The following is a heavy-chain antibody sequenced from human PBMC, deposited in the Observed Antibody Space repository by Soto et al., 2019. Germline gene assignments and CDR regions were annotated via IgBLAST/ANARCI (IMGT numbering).Heavy chain of an antibody. D-gene: IGHD6-13*01. CDR2: INAGNGNT. J-gene: IGHJ3*02. Sequence: QVQLVQSGAEVKKPGASVKVSCKASGYTFTSYAMHWVRQAPGERLEWMGWINAGNGNTKYSQKFQGRVTITRDTSASTAYMELSSLRSADTAVYYCARGYSSSWADDAFDIWGQGTMVTVSS. CDR1: GYTFTSYA. V-gene: IGHV1-3*01. CDR3: ARGYSSSWADDAFDI.